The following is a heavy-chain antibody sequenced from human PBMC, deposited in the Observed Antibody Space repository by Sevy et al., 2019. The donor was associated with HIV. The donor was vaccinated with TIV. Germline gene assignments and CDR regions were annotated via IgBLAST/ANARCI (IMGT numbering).Heavy chain of an antibody. D-gene: IGHD1-26*01. V-gene: IGHV3-7*01. Sequence: GGSLRLSCAASRFTFKTYWMSWVRQAPGKGLEWVGNIKEDGSAKYYADSVRGRFTISRDNAKNSLYLQMSSLRVEDTTLYYCARDSPGYGGYSYWGQGTLVTVSS. CDR2: IKEDGSAK. J-gene: IGHJ4*01. CDR3: ARDSPGYGGYSY. CDR1: RFTFKTYW.